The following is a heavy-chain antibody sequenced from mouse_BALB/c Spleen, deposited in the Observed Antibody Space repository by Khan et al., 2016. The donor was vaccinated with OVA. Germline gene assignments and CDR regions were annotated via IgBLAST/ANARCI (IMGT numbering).Heavy chain of an antibody. J-gene: IGHJ3*01. V-gene: IGHV9-3-1*01. Sequence: QIQLVQSGPELKKPGETVKISCKASGYTFTNYGMNWVKQAPGKGLEWMGWINTYTGEPTYADDFKGRFAFSLDTSASTAYLQINNLKNEDTAKYDCASTNGNYWFAYWGQGTLVTVSA. CDR3: ASTNGNYWFAY. D-gene: IGHD2-1*01. CDR2: INTYTGEP. CDR1: GYTFTNYG.